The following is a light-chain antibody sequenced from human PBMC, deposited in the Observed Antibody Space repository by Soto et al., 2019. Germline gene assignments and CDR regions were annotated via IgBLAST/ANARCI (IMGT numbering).Light chain of an antibody. Sequence: EIVLTQSPATLSLSPGERATLSCRASQSVSSYLAWYQQKAGQAPRLLIYDASNRATGIPARFSGSGSGTAFTLTISSLEPEDFAVYHCQQRSSWPFTFGPGTKVDIK. CDR1: QSVSSY. CDR3: QQRSSWPFT. J-gene: IGKJ3*01. CDR2: DAS. V-gene: IGKV3-11*01.